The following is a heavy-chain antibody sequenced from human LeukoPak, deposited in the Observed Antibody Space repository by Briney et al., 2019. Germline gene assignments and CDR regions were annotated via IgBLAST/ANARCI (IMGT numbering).Heavy chain of an antibody. V-gene: IGHV4-39*07. Sequence: PSETLSLTCTVSGGSIRSSSYYWGWIRQSPGKGLEWIGSIHYSGSTDYNPSLKSRVTISVDTSKSQFSLKLSSVTAADTAVYYCARDWFGELLWSWFDPWGQGTLVTVSP. D-gene: IGHD3-10*01. CDR1: GGSIRSSSYY. CDR2: IHYSGST. CDR3: ARDWFGELLWSWFDP. J-gene: IGHJ5*02.